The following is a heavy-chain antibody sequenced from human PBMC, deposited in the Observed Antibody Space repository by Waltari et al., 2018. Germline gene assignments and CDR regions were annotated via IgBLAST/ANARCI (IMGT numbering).Heavy chain of an antibody. CDR1: GGSISSSSYY. D-gene: IGHD2-15*01. CDR2: IYYSGST. CDR3: ARLVVVVAATPETFDY. J-gene: IGHJ4*02. V-gene: IGHV4-39*07. Sequence: QLQLQESGPGLVKPSETLSLTCTVSGGSISSSSYYWGWIRQPPGKGLEWIGSIYYSGSTYYNPSLKSRVTISVDTSKNQFSLKLSSVTAADTAVYYCARLVVVVAATPETFDYWGQGTLVTVSS.